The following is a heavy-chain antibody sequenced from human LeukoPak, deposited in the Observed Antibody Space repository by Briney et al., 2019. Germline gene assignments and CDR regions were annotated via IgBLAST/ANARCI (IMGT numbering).Heavy chain of an antibody. CDR3: ARDYDFWSGYYVGWFDP. D-gene: IGHD3-3*01. CDR1: GYTFTSYA. J-gene: IGHJ5*02. Sequence: ASVKGSCKASGYTFTSYAMHWVRQAPGQRLEWMGWINAGNGNTKYSQKFQGRVTITRDTSASTAYMELSSLRSEDTAVYYCARDYDFWSGYYVGWFDPWGQGTLVTVSS. V-gene: IGHV1-3*01. CDR2: INAGNGNT.